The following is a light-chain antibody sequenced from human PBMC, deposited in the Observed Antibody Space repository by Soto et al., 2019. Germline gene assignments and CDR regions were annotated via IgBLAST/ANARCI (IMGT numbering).Light chain of an antibody. CDR1: SSDVGGYNY. CDR3: SSFTGASTI. Sequence: QSVLAQPPSASGYPGQSVTISCTGTSSDVGGYNYASWYQQHPGKAPKLVIYEVTKRPSGVPDRFSGSKSGNTASLTVSGLQAEDEADYYCSSFTGASTIFGTGTKVTVL. V-gene: IGLV2-8*01. CDR2: EVT. J-gene: IGLJ1*01.